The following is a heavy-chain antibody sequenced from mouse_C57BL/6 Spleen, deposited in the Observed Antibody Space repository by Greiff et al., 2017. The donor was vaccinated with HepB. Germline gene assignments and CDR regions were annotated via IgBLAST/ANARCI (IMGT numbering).Heavy chain of an antibody. Sequence: VQLVESGAELARPGASVKLSCKASGYTFTSYGISWVKQRTGQGLEWIGEIYPRSGNTYYNEKFKGKATLTADKSSSTAYMELSSLTSEDSAVYFCAIGGSNYPYAMDYWGQGTSVTVSS. D-gene: IGHD2-5*01. CDR1: GYTFTSYG. CDR2: IYPRSGNT. J-gene: IGHJ4*01. CDR3: AIGGSNYPYAMDY. V-gene: IGHV1-81*01.